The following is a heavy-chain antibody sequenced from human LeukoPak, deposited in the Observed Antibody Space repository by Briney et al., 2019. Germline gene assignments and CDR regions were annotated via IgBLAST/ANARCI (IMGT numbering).Heavy chain of an antibody. CDR2: IYYGATT. Sequence: SETLSLTCSVSGASITSSSWTWVRQPPRKGREWIAYIYYGATTNYSPSLGSRATIPVDTSANQVSLSMTSVTADDTAVYHCARYRGGHENGETFYDRDVWGNGTTVRVSS. J-gene: IGHJ6*03. CDR3: ARYRGGHENGETFYDRDV. V-gene: IGHV4-59*08. CDR1: GASITSSS. D-gene: IGHD5-12*01.